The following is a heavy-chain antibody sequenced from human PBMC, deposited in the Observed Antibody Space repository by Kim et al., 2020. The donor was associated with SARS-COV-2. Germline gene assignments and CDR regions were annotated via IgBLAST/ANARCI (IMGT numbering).Heavy chain of an antibody. V-gene: IGHV3-21*01. J-gene: IGHJ4*02. CDR3: ARGRWYYVDD. D-gene: IGHD2-8*01. CDR2: R. Sequence: RYYADSVKGRFTISRDNAKISLYLQRNSLRAEDTAVYYCARGRWYYVDDWGQGTRVTVSS.